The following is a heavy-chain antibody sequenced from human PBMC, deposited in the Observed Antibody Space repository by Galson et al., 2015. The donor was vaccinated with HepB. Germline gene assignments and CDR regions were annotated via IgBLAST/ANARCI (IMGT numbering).Heavy chain of an antibody. CDR1: GFTFSGFW. CDR2: INDGGTRT. Sequence: SLRLSCAASGFTFSGFWMHWVRQAPGKGLVWVSSINDGGTRTRYAVAVKGRVTVYRDNARGTLHLLMSNLRGDDTAGYFCTRGAPDFGDSWGKGTPVTVSS. CDR3: TRGAPDFGDS. J-gene: IGHJ4*02. V-gene: IGHV3-74*01. D-gene: IGHD4-17*01.